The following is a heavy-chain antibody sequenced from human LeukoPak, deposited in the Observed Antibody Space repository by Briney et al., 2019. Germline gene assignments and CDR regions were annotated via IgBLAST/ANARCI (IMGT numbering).Heavy chain of an antibody. V-gene: IGHV4-38-2*02. CDR3: ARGRRYYGSGSYYDY. CDR1: GYSISSGYY. Sequence: SETLSLTCSVSGYSISSGYYWGWIRQPPGKGLEWIGSIYHSGSTYYNPSLKSRVTISVDTSKNQFSLKLSSVTAADTAVYYCARGRRYYGSGSYYDYWGQGTLVTVSS. D-gene: IGHD3-10*01. J-gene: IGHJ4*02. CDR2: IYHSGST.